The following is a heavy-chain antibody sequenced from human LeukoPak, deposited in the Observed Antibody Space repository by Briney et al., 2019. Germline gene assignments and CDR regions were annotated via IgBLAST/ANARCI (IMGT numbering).Heavy chain of an antibody. CDR2: IIPIFGIA. CDR1: GGTFSSYA. J-gene: IGHJ6*02. CDR3: ASSTLMPTGDGIYYYYGMDV. V-gene: IGHV1-69*04. Sequence: GASVKVSCKASGGTFSSYAISWVRQAPGQGLEWTGRIIPIFGIANYAQKFQGRVTITADKSTSTAYMELSSLRSEDTAVYYCASSTLMPTGDGIYYYYGMDVWGQGTTVTVSS. D-gene: IGHD2-2*01.